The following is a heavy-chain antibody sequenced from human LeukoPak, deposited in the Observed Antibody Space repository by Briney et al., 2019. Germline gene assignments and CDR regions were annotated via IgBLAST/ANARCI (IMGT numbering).Heavy chain of an antibody. CDR2: IYYSGST. J-gene: IGHJ4*02. D-gene: IGHD6-19*01. CDR3: ARLSRIAVAGPEYFDY. Sequence: SETLSLTCTVSGGSICSYYWSSIRQPPGKGLEWFGYIYYSGSTNYNPSLKSRVTISVDTSKNQFSLKLSSVTAADTAVYYCARLSRIAVAGPEYFDYWGQGTLVTVSS. CDR1: GGSICSYY. V-gene: IGHV4-59*01.